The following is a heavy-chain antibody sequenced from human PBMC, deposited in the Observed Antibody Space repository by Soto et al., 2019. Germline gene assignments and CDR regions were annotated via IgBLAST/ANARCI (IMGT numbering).Heavy chain of an antibody. CDR2: IIPIFGTA. CDR3: ARTCYGIEELPFDY. Sequence: QVQLEQSGAEVKKHGSSAKVSCKASGGTFSSYAISWVRQAPGQGLEWMGGIIPIFGTANYAQKFQGRVTITADESTSTAYIELSSLRSEDTAVYYCARTCYGIEELPFDYCGQGTLVTVSS. J-gene: IGHJ4*02. V-gene: IGHV1-69*01. D-gene: IGHD1-26*01. CDR1: GGTFSSYA.